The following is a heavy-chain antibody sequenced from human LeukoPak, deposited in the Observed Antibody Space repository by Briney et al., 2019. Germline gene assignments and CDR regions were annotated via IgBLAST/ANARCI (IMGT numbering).Heavy chain of an antibody. D-gene: IGHD3-16*01. CDR1: GFTVSSNH. CDR3: ARRVIGGYFDY. Sequence: GGSLRLSCAASGFTVSSNHMNWVRQAPGKGLEWVSVIYSGGTTSYADSVKGRFTISRDTSKNTLYLQMNSLRAEDTAVYYCARRVIGGYFDYWGQGTLVTVSS. CDR2: IYSGGTT. V-gene: IGHV3-53*01. J-gene: IGHJ4*02.